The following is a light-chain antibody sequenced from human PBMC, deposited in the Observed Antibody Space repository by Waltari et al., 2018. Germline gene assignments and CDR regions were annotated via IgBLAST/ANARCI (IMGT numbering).Light chain of an antibody. CDR3: QQAYTTLWT. Sequence: DIQVTQSPSSLSASVGDRVTITCRSSQSIGRYLNWYQHKPGKAPNLLIYAASSLQSGVPSRFSGSGSGTDFALTISSLQPEDFATYYCQQAYTTLWTFGQGTKVEVK. V-gene: IGKV1-39*01. CDR2: AAS. CDR1: QSIGRY. J-gene: IGKJ1*01.